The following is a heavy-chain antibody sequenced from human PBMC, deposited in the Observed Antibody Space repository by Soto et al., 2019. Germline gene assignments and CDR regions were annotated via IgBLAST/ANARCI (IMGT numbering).Heavy chain of an antibody. CDR1: GYTFTTYY. J-gene: IGHJ4*02. CDR2: IDPTHGST. V-gene: IGHV1-46*01. D-gene: IGHD3-22*01. CDR3: ARVPYDTTGYYAF. Sequence: ASVKVSCKAAGYTFTTYYMHWVRQAPGQGLEWMGVIDPTHGSTTYAQKFQGRVTMTSDTSTNTVYMELSSLKSEDTAVYYCARVPYDTTGYYAFWGQGTLVTVSS.